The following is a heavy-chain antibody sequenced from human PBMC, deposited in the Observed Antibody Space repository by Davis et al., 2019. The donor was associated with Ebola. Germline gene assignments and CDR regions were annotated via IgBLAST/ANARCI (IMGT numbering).Heavy chain of an antibody. CDR1: GFTFSAYD. CDR3: ARQRAEGGGMDV. Sequence: PGGSLILSCSGSGFTFSAYDFHWVRHAPGKGLQWVAHISYDESQKDFLDSVEGRSTISRDNSKHTLVLQMDSLRVEDTGVYYCARQRAEGGGMDVWGQGTTVTVSS. V-gene: IGHV3-33*05. J-gene: IGHJ6*02. CDR2: ISYDESQK.